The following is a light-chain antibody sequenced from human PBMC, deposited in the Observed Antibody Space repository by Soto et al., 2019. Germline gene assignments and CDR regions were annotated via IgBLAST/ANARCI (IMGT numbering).Light chain of an antibody. CDR3: QQYYDSPT. CDR2: WAS. J-gene: IGKJ1*01. Sequence: DIVMTQSPDSLTLSPGERATINCKSSQSVLYKSNNRNYLAWYQQKAGQPPQLLFSWASTRESGVPDQFSASGSGTDFTLSINSLQAEDVAVYYCQQYYDSPTFGQGTKVEIK. V-gene: IGKV4-1*01. CDR1: QSVLYKSNNRNY.